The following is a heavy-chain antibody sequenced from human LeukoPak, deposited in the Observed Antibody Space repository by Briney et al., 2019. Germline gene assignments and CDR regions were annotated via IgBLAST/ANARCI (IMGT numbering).Heavy chain of an antibody. J-gene: IGHJ4*02. CDR3: ASPPEDIVGGAFDY. CDR2: IIPIFGTA. Sequence: ASVKVSCKASGGTFISYAISWVRQAPGQGLEWMGGIIPIFGTANYAQKFQGRVTITADKSTSTAYMELSSLRSEDTAVYYCASPPEDIVGGAFDYWGQGTLVTVSS. CDR1: GGTFISYA. D-gene: IGHD2-15*01. V-gene: IGHV1-69*06.